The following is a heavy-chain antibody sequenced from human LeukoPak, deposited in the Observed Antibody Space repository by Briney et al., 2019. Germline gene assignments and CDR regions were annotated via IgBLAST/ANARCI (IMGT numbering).Heavy chain of an antibody. CDR3: AREARLLEWILISFDY. CDR1: GFTFSSYS. CDR2: ISSSSSYI. Sequence: AGGSLRLSCGVSGFTFSSYSMCWVRQAPGKGLEWVSFISSSSSYIYYADSVKGRFTISRDDAKNSLYLQMNSLRAEDTAVYYCAREARLLEWILISFDYWGQGTLVTVSS. J-gene: IGHJ4*02. D-gene: IGHD3-3*01. V-gene: IGHV3-21*04.